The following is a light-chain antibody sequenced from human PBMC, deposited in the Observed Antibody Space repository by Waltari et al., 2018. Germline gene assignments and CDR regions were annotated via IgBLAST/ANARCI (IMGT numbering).Light chain of an antibody. CDR3: QSYDSSLSGGV. CDR1: RSNIGAGYD. Sequence: QSVLTQPPSVSGAPGQRVPISCTGSRSNIGAGYDLPRYQQLPGTAPKLLIYGNSNRPSGVPDRFSGSKSGTSASLAITGLQAEDEADYYCQSYDSSLSGGVFGGGTKLTVL. V-gene: IGLV1-40*01. CDR2: GNS. J-gene: IGLJ2*01.